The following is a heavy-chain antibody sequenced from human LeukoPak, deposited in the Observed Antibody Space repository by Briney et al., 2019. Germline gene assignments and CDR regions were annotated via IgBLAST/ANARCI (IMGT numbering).Heavy chain of an antibody. J-gene: IGHJ4*02. Sequence: GGSLRLSCAASGFTFSSYAMSWVRQAPGKGLEWVSGLSASGRSTYYADSVKGRFTISRDNSNNTLYLQMNRLRAEDTAVYYCAEGNDYDILTGHFDYWGQGTLVTVSS. D-gene: IGHD3-9*01. V-gene: IGHV3-23*01. CDR2: LSASGRST. CDR3: AEGNDYDILTGHFDY. CDR1: GFTFSSYA.